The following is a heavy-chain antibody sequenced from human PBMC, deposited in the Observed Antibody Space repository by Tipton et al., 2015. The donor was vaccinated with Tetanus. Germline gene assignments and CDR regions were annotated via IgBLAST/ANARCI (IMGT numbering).Heavy chain of an antibody. CDR1: GGSISSGGYY. V-gene: IGHV4-31*03. CDR2: IYYSGST. Sequence: TLSLTCTVSGGSISSGGYYWSWIRQHPGKGLEWIGDIYYSGSTYYNPSLKSRVTISVDTSKNQFSLKLNSVTAADTAVYYCATQGGYRFHDWGQGTLVTVSS. J-gene: IGHJ4*02. D-gene: IGHD3-16*02. CDR3: ATQGGYRFHD.